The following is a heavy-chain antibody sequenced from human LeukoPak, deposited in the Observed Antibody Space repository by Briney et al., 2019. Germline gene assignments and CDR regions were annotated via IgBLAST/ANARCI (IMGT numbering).Heavy chain of an antibody. CDR3: ARQKSDQYYYDSGSRSFDY. Sequence: PSETLSLTCTVSGGSISSSYYYWGWIRQPPGKGLEWIGSIFYSGSTYYNPSLKSRVTIFVDTSKNQFSLKLSSVTAADTAVYYCARQKSDQYYYDSGSRSFDYWGQGTLVTVSS. V-gene: IGHV4-39*01. CDR2: IFYSGST. D-gene: IGHD3-10*01. J-gene: IGHJ4*02. CDR1: GGSISSSYYY.